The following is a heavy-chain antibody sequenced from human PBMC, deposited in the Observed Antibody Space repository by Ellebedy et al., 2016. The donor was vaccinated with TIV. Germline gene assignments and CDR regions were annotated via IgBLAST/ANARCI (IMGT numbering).Heavy chain of an antibody. Sequence: GESLKISXEASGFTFSSSWMHWVRQAPGKGLVWLSEINSDESTTTYADSVKGRFTISRDSAKNSLFVQMNSLRADDTAVYYCARKGGSRPNDAFDIWGQGTMVTVSS. V-gene: IGHV3-74*03. CDR1: GFTFSSSW. D-gene: IGHD3-16*01. J-gene: IGHJ3*02. CDR3: ARKGGSRPNDAFDI. CDR2: INSDESTT.